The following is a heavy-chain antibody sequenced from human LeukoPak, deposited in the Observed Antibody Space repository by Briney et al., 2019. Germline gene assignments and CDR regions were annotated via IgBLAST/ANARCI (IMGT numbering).Heavy chain of an antibody. V-gene: IGHV4-34*01. CDR3: ALELVVPAALERLNAFDI. D-gene: IGHD2-2*01. CDR2: INHSGGT. CDR1: GGSFSGFR. Sequence: SETLSLTCAVSGGSFSGFRWHWIRQPPGKGPEWIGEINHSGGTTYNPSLKSRVTISVDASKIQFFLNLTSVTAADTAVYYCALELVVPAALERLNAFDIWGHGTMVTVSS. J-gene: IGHJ3*02.